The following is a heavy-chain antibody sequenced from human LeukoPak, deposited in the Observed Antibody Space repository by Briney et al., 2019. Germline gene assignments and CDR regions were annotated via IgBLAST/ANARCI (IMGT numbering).Heavy chain of an antibody. J-gene: IGHJ4*02. V-gene: IGHV3-23*01. Sequence: TGGSLRLSCAASGFTFSNYGMSWVRQAPGKGLEWVSAISGSGGSTYYADSVKGRFTISRDNSKNTLYLQMNSLRAEDTAVYYCAAPPRGSGSYYGGRFDYWGQGTLVTVSS. CDR3: AAPPRGSGSYYGGRFDY. CDR2: ISGSGGST. CDR1: GFTFSNYG. D-gene: IGHD3-10*01.